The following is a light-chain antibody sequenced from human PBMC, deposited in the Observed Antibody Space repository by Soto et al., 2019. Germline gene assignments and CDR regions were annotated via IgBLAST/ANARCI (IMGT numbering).Light chain of an antibody. V-gene: IGLV2-11*01. J-gene: IGLJ3*02. Sequence: QSALTQPRSVSGSPGQSVTISCTGTSSDVGGYNYVSWYQQHPGKAPKLMIYDVSKRPSGVPDSFSGSKSGNTASLTISGLQAEDEADYYCCSYAGSYTWVLGGGTKVTVL. CDR3: CSYAGSYTWV. CDR1: SSDVGGYNY. CDR2: DVS.